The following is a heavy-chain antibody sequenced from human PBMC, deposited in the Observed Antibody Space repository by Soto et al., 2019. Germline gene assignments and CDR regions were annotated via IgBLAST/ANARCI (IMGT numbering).Heavy chain of an antibody. J-gene: IGHJ5*02. V-gene: IGHV4-59*02. Sequence: SETLSLTCSVTGVSATGHYWSWIRQPPGKALEWIGYIHYNGNTNYNPSLKSRVTMSLDTSENQFSLKLSSVTAADTAMYYCAREKNYDFPPQNWFDPWGQGTLVTVSS. CDR1: GVSATGHY. CDR2: IHYNGNT. CDR3: AREKNYDFPPQNWFDP. D-gene: IGHD3-3*01.